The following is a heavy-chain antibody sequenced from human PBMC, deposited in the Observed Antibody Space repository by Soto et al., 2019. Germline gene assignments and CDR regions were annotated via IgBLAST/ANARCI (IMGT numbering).Heavy chain of an antibody. CDR3: ASRHGYHFAC. CDR1: GGSISSYY. Sequence: SGTLSLTCTVYGGSISSYYWSWIRQPPGPGLEWIGYIYYSGSTNYNPSLKSRVTISVDTSKNQLSLKLSSVTAADTAVYYCASRHGYHFACWGQGAVVTGSS. J-gene: IGHJ4*02. V-gene: IGHV4-59*08. D-gene: IGHD1-1*01. CDR2: IYYSGST.